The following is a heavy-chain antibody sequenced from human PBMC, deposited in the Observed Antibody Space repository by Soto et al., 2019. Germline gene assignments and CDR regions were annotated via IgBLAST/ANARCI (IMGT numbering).Heavy chain of an antibody. CDR3: ARVKSGYCYYGMDV. J-gene: IGHJ6*02. Sequence: PSETLSLTCAVYGGSFSGYYWSWIRQPPGEGLEWIGEINHSGSTNYNPSLKSRVTISVDTSKNQFSLELSSVTAADTAVYYCARVKSGYCYYGMDVWGQGTTVTVSS. V-gene: IGHV4-34*01. CDR2: INHSGST. CDR1: GGSFSGYY.